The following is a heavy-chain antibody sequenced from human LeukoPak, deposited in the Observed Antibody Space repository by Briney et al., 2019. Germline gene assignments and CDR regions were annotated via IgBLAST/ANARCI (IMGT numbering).Heavy chain of an antibody. V-gene: IGHV3-30*06. Sequence: GGSLRLSCAASGFTFSSYGMHWVRQAPGKGLECVAVISYDGSNKYYADSVKGRFTISRDNSKNTLYLQMNSLRAEDTAVYYCAKVRSLRGYSYGVDYWGQGTLVTVSS. J-gene: IGHJ4*02. D-gene: IGHD5-18*01. CDR2: ISYDGSNK. CDR3: AKVRSLRGYSYGVDY. CDR1: GFTFSSYG.